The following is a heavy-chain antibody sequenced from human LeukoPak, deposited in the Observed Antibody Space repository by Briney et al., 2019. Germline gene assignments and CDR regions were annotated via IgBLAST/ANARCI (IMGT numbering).Heavy chain of an antibody. CDR1: GGSFSGYY. Sequence: SETLSLTCAVYGGSFSGYYWSWIRQPPGKGLEWIGEINHSGSTNYNPSLKSRVTISVDTSKNQFSLKPSSVTAADTAVYYCARILSSGWDYWGQGTQVIVSS. CDR2: INHSGST. D-gene: IGHD6-19*01. CDR3: ARILSSGWDY. V-gene: IGHV4-34*01. J-gene: IGHJ4*02.